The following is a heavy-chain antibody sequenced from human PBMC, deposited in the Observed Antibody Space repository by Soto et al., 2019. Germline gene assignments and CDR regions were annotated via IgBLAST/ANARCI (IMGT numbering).Heavy chain of an antibody. Sequence: GGSLRLSCAASGFTFSSYWMSWVRQAPGKGLEWVANIKQDGSEKYYVDSVKGRFTISRDNAKNSLYLQMNSLRAEDTAVYYCARVRLSTFGGVIGYFDYWGQGTLVTVSS. D-gene: IGHD3-16*02. V-gene: IGHV3-7*03. CDR1: GFTFSSYW. CDR2: IKQDGSEK. J-gene: IGHJ4*02. CDR3: ARVRLSTFGGVIGYFDY.